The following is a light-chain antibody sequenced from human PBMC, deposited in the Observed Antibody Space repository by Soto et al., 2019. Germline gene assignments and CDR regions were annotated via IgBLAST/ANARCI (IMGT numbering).Light chain of an antibody. CDR1: QSVGPY. J-gene: IGKJ3*01. Sequence: EIVLTQSPGTLSLSPGGRASLSCRASQSVGPYLAWYQQKPGQAPRLLIYGASSGATGIPDRFSGSGSGTDFALTISRLEPEDFAVYFCQQYANSPFTFGPGTKVDIK. V-gene: IGKV3-20*01. CDR2: GAS. CDR3: QQYANSPFT.